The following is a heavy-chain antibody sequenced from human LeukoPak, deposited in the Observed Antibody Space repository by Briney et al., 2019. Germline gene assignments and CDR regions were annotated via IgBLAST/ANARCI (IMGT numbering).Heavy chain of an antibody. D-gene: IGHD2-2*01. V-gene: IGHV3-33*01. J-gene: IGHJ4*02. Sequence: GSLRVSCAAPGFTFSIYGMHWGCEAPGKRLGRVSVISIDGSNNNYAYSEKGKFTITRDKSKNKIYLQMNSKRAEATAVYYCASSCRSTSCRVYWGQGTLVTVSS. CDR1: GFTFSIYG. CDR2: ISIDGSNN. CDR3: ASSCRSTSCRVY.